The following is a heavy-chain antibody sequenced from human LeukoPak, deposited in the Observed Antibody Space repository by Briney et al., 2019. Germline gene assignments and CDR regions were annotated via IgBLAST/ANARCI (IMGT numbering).Heavy chain of an antibody. CDR3: ARDGITMIAGGFDY. Sequence: ASVKVSCKASGYTFTAYYMHWVRQAPGQGLEWMGWINPNSGGTNFAQKFQGRVTLTRDTSISTAYMELSRLRSDDTAVYYCARDGITMIAGGFDYWGQGTLVTVSS. J-gene: IGHJ4*02. D-gene: IGHD3-22*01. V-gene: IGHV1-2*02. CDR2: INPNSGGT. CDR1: GYTFTAYY.